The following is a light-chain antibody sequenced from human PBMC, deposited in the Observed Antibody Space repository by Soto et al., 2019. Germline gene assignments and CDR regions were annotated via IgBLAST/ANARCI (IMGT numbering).Light chain of an antibody. J-gene: IGKJ2*01. CDR3: QQYGSSPPYT. CDR1: RSFASSY. CDR2: AAS. V-gene: IGKV3-20*01. Sequence: EIVLTQSPGTLSLSPGERATLSCRASRSFASSYLGWYQQKPGQAPGLLIYAASSRATGIPDRFSGSGSGTDFTLTISRLEPEDSAVYYCQQYGSSPPYTFGQGTKLEI.